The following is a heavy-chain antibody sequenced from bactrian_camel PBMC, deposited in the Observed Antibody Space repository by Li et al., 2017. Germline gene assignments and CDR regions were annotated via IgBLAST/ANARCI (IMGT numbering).Heavy chain of an antibody. J-gene: IGHJ6*01. Sequence: VQLVESGGGSVQAGGSLSLSCAAVGRTYCLAWFRQTPGKDREAVASICRNDGSTEYADSVKGRFTISRDTAKRMTYLQMDSLQPDDSGLYYCAASIYTACSSGYIWRPQDFRYWGQGTQVTVS. V-gene: IGHV3-3*01. D-gene: IGHD1*01. CDR2: ICRNDGST. CDR1: GRTYC. CDR3: AASIYTACSSGYIWRPQDFRY.